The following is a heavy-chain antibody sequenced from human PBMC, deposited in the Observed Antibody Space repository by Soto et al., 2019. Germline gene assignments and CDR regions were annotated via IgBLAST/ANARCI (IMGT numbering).Heavy chain of an antibody. V-gene: IGHV3-72*01. D-gene: IGHD4-17*01. Sequence: VQLVESGGGLVQPGGSLRLSCVASGFTFSDHYMDWVRQAPGKGLEWVARSRNKANSYTTEYAASVKGRFIISREDSSNSLCLQMNSLETEDTAVYYCTASRGDYRSFDYWGQGTLATVSS. J-gene: IGHJ4*02. CDR2: SRNKANSYTT. CDR1: GFTFSDHY. CDR3: TASRGDYRSFDY.